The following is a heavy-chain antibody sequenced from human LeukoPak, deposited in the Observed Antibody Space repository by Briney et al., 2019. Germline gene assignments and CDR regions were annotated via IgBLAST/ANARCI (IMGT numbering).Heavy chain of an antibody. D-gene: IGHD2-2*01. CDR1: GFTVSSNY. J-gene: IGHJ4*02. Sequence: SGGSLRLSCAASGFTVSSNYMSWVRQAPGKGLEWVSVIYSGGSTYYADSVKGRFTISRDNSKNTLYLQMNSLRAEDTAVYYCAKGYCSSTSCYPLDYWGQGTLVTVSS. V-gene: IGHV3-53*05. CDR2: IYSGGST. CDR3: AKGYCSSTSCYPLDY.